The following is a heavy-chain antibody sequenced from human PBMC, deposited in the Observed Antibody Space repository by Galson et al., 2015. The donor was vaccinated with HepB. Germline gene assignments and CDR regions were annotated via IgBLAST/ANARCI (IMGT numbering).Heavy chain of an antibody. CDR2: IYYSGST. CDR3: ARAAPTSGYGDFGPLDY. Sequence: QVQLQESGPGLVKPSETLSLTCTVSGGSISSGGYYWSWIRQHPGKGLEWIGYIYYSGSTYYNPSLKSRVTISVDTSKNQFSLKLSSVTAADTAVYYCARAAPTSGYGDFGPLDYWGQGTLVTVSS. CDR1: GGSISSGGYY. V-gene: IGHV4-31*03. D-gene: IGHD4-17*01. J-gene: IGHJ4*02.